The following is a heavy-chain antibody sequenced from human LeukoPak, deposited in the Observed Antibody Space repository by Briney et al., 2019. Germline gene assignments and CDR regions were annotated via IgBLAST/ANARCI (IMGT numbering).Heavy chain of an antibody. J-gene: IGHJ4*02. Sequence: PSETLSLTCTVSGGSLSSYYWSWIRQPPGKGLEWIGYIYYSGSTNYNPSLKSRVTISVDTSKNQFSLKLSSVTAADTAVYYCARGITMIVVVDWGQGTLVTVSS. D-gene: IGHD3-22*01. V-gene: IGHV4-59*01. CDR1: GGSLSSYY. CDR3: ARGITMIVVVD. CDR2: IYYSGST.